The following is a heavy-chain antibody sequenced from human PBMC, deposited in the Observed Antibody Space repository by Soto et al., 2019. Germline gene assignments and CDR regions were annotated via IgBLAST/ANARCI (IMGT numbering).Heavy chain of an antibody. V-gene: IGHV5-51*01. J-gene: IGHJ5*02. CDR3: ARGYCTATICDPWFDP. CDR1: GYAFSRYW. D-gene: IGHD2-8*02. Sequence: GESLMISCPSSGYAFSRYWIAWVRQMPGKGLEWMGIIYPGDSDTRYSPSFQGQVTISVDKSITTAYLQWSSLKASDTAMYYCARGYCTATICDPWFDPWGQGTLVTVSS. CDR2: IYPGDSDT.